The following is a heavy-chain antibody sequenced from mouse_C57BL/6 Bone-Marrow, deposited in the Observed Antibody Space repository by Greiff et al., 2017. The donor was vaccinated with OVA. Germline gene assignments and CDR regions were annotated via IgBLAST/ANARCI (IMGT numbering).Heavy chain of an antibody. CDR3: ANYYSNYLFAY. CDR1: GFNIKDDY. J-gene: IGHJ3*01. V-gene: IGHV14-4*01. CDR2: IDPENGDT. D-gene: IGHD2-5*01. Sequence: EVQLQQSGAELVRPGASVKLSCTASGFNIKDDYMHWVKQRPEQGLEWIGWIDPENGDTEYASKFQGKATITADTSSNTAYLQLSSLTSEDTAVYYCANYYSNYLFAYWGQGTLVTVSA.